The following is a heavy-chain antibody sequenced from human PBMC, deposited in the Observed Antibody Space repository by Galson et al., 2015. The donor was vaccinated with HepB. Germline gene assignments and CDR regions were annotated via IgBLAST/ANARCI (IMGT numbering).Heavy chain of an antibody. J-gene: IGHJ5*02. Sequence: SLRLSCAASGFTFSSYAMHWVRQAPGKGLEWVAVISYDGSNKYYADSVKGRFTISRDNSKNTLYLQMNSLGAEDTAVYYCARGGSPVAAAGRHWFDPWGQGTLVTVSS. CDR2: ISYDGSNK. D-gene: IGHD6-13*01. CDR1: GFTFSSYA. V-gene: IGHV3-30-3*01. CDR3: ARGGSPVAAAGRHWFDP.